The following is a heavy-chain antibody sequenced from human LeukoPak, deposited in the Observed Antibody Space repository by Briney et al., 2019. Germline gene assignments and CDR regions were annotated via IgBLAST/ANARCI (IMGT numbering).Heavy chain of an antibody. Sequence: GGSLRLSCVASGFSFNRHWMSWVRQAPGKGLEWVANINQGGGESYYVDSAKGRFTIFRDNAKSSLYLQLNSLRVEDTAVYYCARDGVAPGIYFDSWGQGTLVTVSS. D-gene: IGHD2-2*01. J-gene: IGHJ4*02. V-gene: IGHV3-7*05. CDR2: INQGGGES. CDR1: GFSFNRHW. CDR3: ARDGVAPGIYFDS.